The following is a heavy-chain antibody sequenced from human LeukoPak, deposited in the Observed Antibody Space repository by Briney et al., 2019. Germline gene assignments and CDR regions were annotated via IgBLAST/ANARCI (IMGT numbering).Heavy chain of an antibody. CDR3: ARDPVPSTSWQVWFDP. Sequence: GASVKVSCKASGYTFTSYGISWVRQAPGQGLEWLGWISAYNGNTNYAQKLQGRVTMTTDTSTSTAYMELRSLRSDDTAVYYCARDPVPSTSWQVWFDPWGQGTLVTVSS. J-gene: IGHJ5*02. V-gene: IGHV1-18*01. CDR2: ISAYNGNT. D-gene: IGHD2-2*01. CDR1: GYTFTSYG.